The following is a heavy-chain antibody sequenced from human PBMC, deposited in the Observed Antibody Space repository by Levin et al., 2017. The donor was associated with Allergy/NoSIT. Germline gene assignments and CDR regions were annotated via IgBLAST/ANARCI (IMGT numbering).Heavy chain of an antibody. D-gene: IGHD3-10*01. CDR3: ARKSLSGIYAY. V-gene: IGHV3-23*01. J-gene: IGHJ4*02. CDR2: ISGNGATT. CDR1: GFSFSTYA. Sequence: PGESLKISCEASGFSFSTYAMSWVRQAPGKGLEWVSGISGNGATTYYADSVKGRFTISRGNSKNTLYMDMTSLRADDTAVYFCARKSLSGIYAYWGQGSPVTVSS.